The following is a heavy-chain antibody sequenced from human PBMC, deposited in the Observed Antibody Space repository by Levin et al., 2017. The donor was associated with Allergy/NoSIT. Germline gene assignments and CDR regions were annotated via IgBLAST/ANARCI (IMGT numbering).Heavy chain of an antibody. Sequence: GGSLRLSCAASGFTFSSYGMHWVRQAPGKGLEWLALISYDVFSSYKKDSVKGRFTISRDSSNNMVYLHMASLRSEDTAVYYCAKGWHNVVDINFFDKWGKGTLVIVSS. CDR2: ISYDVFSS. CDR3: AKGWHNVVDINFFDK. J-gene: IGHJ4*02. D-gene: IGHD3-22*01. CDR1: GFTFSSYG. V-gene: IGHV3-30*18.